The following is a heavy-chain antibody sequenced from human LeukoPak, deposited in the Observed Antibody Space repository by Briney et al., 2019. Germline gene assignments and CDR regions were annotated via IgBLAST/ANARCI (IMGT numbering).Heavy chain of an antibody. CDR2: IDEDGNEE. D-gene: IGHD5-24*01. J-gene: IGHJ6*03. V-gene: IGHV3-7*01. CDR3: TRGETMDV. CDR1: GFTVETYW. Sequence: GGSLRLSCEVSGFTVETYWMSWVHQAPGKGLEWVANIDEDGNEEHYVRSVKGRFTISRDNAKNLVYLQMNSLRVDDTAVYYCTRGETMDVWGKGTTVTVSS.